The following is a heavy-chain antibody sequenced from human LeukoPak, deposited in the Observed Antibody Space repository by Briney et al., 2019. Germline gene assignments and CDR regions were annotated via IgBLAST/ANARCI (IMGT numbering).Heavy chain of an antibody. Sequence: PGGSLGLSCAVSGFTFTDSWMHWVRQAPGKGLEWISRINTDGSSTGYADSVKGRFTISRDNAKNTLYLEMDSLRAEDTAIYYCGRDHYYGQVDYWGQGTLVSVFS. CDR1: GFTFTDSW. CDR2: INTDGSST. J-gene: IGHJ4*02. CDR3: GRDHYYGQVDY. V-gene: IGHV3-74*01. D-gene: IGHD1-26*01.